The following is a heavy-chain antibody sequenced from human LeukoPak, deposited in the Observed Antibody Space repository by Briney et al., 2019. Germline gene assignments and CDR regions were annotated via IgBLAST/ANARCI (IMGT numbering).Heavy chain of an antibody. D-gene: IGHD6-13*01. CDR3: TNMYSLNY. CDR2: SKSDGIST. V-gene: IGHV3-74*01. J-gene: IGHJ4*02. CDR1: GFTFSSYW. Sequence: GGSLRLSCVGSGFTFSSYWMHWVRQTPGKGLVWVSRSKSDGISTNYADSVRGRFTISRDNAKNTLYLQMNSLRAEDTAVYYCTNMYSLNYWGRGTLVTVSS.